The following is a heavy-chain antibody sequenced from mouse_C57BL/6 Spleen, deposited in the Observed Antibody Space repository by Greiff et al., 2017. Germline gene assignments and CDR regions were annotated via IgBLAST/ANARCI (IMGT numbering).Heavy chain of an antibody. CDR2: IYPRDGST. Sequence: QVQLQQSGPELVKPGASVKLSCTASGYTFTSYDINWVKQRPGQGLEWIGWIYPRDGSTKYNEKFKGKATLTVDTSSSTAYMELHSLTSEDSAVYFCARPYYDGSSWFDYWGQGTTLTVSS. V-gene: IGHV1-85*01. CDR3: ARPYYDGSSWFDY. J-gene: IGHJ2*01. CDR1: GYTFTSYD. D-gene: IGHD1-1*01.